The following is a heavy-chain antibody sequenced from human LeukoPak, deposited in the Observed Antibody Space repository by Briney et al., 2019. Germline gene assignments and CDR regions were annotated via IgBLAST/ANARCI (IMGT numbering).Heavy chain of an antibody. V-gene: IGHV3-23*01. J-gene: IGHJ4*02. Sequence: GGSLRLSCAASGFTFSSYGMSWDRQAPGKGLEWVSAISGSGGSTYYADSVKGRFTISRDNSKNTLYLQMNSLRAEDTAVYYCAKSYYYDSSGYYSRPRGPFDYWGQGTLVTVSS. CDR2: ISGSGGST. CDR3: AKSYYYDSSGYYSRPRGPFDY. CDR1: GFTFSSYG. D-gene: IGHD3-22*01.